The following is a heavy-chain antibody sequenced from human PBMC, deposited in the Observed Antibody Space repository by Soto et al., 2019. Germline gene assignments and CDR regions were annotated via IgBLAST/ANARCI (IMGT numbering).Heavy chain of an antibody. V-gene: IGHV4-30-2*01. CDR1: GGSISSGGYS. CDR2: IYHSGST. CDR3: ARGPDR. J-gene: IGHJ5*02. Sequence: QLPLQESGSGLVKPSQTLSLTCAVSGGSISSGGYSWSWIRQPPGKGLEWIGYIYHSGSTYYNPSLKSRVTISVDRSQYQFSLKLSSVTAADTAVYYCARGPDRWGQGTLVTVSS.